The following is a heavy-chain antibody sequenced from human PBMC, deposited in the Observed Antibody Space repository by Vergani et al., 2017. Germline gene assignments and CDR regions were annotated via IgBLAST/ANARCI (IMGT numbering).Heavy chain of an antibody. Sequence: QLQLQESGPGLVKPSETLSLTCTVSGGSISSSSYYWGWIRQPPGKGLEWTGSIYYSGSTYYNPSLKSRVTISVDTSKNQFSLKLSSVTAADTAVYYCARVTMVRGVIIGWGQGTLVTVSS. J-gene: IGHJ4*02. D-gene: IGHD3-10*01. V-gene: IGHV4-39*01. CDR3: ARVTMVRGVIIG. CDR2: IYYSGST. CDR1: GGSISSSSYY.